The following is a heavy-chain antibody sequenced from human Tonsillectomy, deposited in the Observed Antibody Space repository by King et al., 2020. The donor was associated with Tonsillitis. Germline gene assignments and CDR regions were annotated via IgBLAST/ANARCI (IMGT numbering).Heavy chain of an antibody. CDR1: GYTFNTYT. Sequence: GQLVQSGAEVKKPGASVKVSCEASGYTFNTYTAMHWVRQAPGQSLEWMGWINAGNGNTKYSQKFQGRVTITRDTSASTAYMYLSDLTSEDTAVYYCARAATTHFDYWGQGTLVTVSS. CDR2: INAGNGNT. CDR3: ARAATTHFDY. J-gene: IGHJ4*02. V-gene: IGHV1-3*01. D-gene: IGHD1-7*01.